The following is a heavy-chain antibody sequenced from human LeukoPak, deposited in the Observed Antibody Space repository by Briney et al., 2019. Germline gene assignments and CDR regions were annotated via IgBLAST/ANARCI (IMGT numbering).Heavy chain of an antibody. CDR2: ISAYNGNT. D-gene: IGHD2-2*01. Sequence: ASVKVSCKASGYTFTSYGISWVRQAPGQGLEWMGWISAYNGNTNYAQKLQGRVTMTTDTSTSTAYMELRSLRSDDTAVYYCARQAVVVPAATEYYYYYYMDVWGKGTTVTVSS. CDR3: ARQAVVVPAATEYYYYYYMDV. V-gene: IGHV1-18*01. CDR1: GYTFTSYG. J-gene: IGHJ6*03.